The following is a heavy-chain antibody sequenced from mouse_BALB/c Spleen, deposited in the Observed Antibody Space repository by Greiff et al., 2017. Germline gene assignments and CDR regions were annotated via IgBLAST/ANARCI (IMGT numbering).Heavy chain of an antibody. CDR2: ISYSGST. J-gene: IGHJ2*01. CDR1: GYSITSDYA. V-gene: IGHV3-2*02. CDR3: AREIYYYGSSPYYFDY. Sequence: EVQLVESGPGLVKPSQSLSLTCTVTGYSITSDYAWNWIRQFPGNKLEWMGYISYSGSTSYNPSLKSRISITRDTSKNQFFLQLNSVTTEDTATYYCAREIYYYGSSPYYFDYWGQGTTLTVSS. D-gene: IGHD1-1*01.